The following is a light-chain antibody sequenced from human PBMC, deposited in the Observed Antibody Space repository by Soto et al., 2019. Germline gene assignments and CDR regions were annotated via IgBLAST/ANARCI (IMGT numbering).Light chain of an antibody. CDR3: QQYYSTPLT. CDR2: WAS. Sequence: DIVMTQSPHSLAVSLGERATINCKSSQTLLYSSSNKNYLAWYQQRPGQPPKLLIYWASTRQSGVPDRFSGSGSGTDFTLTISSLQAEDVAVYYCQQYYSTPLTFAGGTKVEIK. J-gene: IGKJ4*01. V-gene: IGKV4-1*01. CDR1: QTLLYSSSNKNY.